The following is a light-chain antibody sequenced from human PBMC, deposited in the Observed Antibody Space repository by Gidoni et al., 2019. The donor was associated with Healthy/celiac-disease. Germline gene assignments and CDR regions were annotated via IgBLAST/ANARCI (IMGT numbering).Light chain of an antibody. CDR2: GAS. Sequence: EVVMTQPQATMSVSQGKRATLSCRVSHSVSSNLAWYQQKPGQAPRLLIYGASTRATGIPARFSGSGSGTEFTLTISSLQSEDFAVYYCQQYNNWPPSTFGQGTKVEIK. CDR1: HSVSSN. CDR3: QQYNNWPPST. J-gene: IGKJ1*01. V-gene: IGKV3-15*01.